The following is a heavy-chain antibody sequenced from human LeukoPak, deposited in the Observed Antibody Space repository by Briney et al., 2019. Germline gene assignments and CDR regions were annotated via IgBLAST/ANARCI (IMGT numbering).Heavy chain of an antibody. J-gene: IGHJ5*02. V-gene: IGHV3-21*01. CDR3: ARSYCSSTSCRSHWFDP. CDR2: ISSSSSYI. CDR1: GFTFSSYS. Sequence: GGSLRLSCAASGFTFSSYSMNWVRQAPGEGLEWVSSISSSSSYIYYADSVKGRFTISRDNAKNSLYLQMNSLRAEDTAVYYCARSYCSSTSCRSHWFDPWGQGTLVTVSS. D-gene: IGHD2-2*01.